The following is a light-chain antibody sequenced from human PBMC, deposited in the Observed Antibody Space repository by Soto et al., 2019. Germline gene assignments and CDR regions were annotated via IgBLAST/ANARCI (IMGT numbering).Light chain of an antibody. V-gene: IGKV3-15*01. Sequence: EIVMTQSPATLSVSPGEGATLSCRASQSVSSNLAWYQQKPSQAPRLLIYAASTRATGIPARFRGSGSGTEFTLTITSLQSEDFAVYYCQQYNNWPPLTFGGGTKVEIK. CDR3: QQYNNWPPLT. CDR2: AAS. J-gene: IGKJ4*01. CDR1: QSVSSN.